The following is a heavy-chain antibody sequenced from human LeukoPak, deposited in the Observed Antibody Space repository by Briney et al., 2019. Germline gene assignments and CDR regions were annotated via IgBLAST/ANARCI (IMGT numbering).Heavy chain of an antibody. CDR2: IYHSRST. Sequence: SDTLSLTCTVSGGSISTSSYYWGWIRQPPGKGREWIGSIYHSRSTYYNASLKSRATISADTSKNQFSLKLSSVTAADTAVYYCARHRWMEVYGSGSYYVDYWGQGTLVTVSS. V-gene: IGHV4-39*01. D-gene: IGHD3-10*01. J-gene: IGHJ4*02. CDR3: ARHRWMEVYGSGSYYVDY. CDR1: GGSISTSSYY.